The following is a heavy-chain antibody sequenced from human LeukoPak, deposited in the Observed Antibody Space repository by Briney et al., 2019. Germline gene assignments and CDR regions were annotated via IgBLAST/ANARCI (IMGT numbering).Heavy chain of an antibody. V-gene: IGHV4-31*03. Sequence: SETLSLTCTVSGGSISSGGYYWSWIRQHPGKGLEWIGYIYYSGSTYYNPSLKGRVTISVDTSKNQFSLKLSSVTAADTAVYYCARDQGVEMATIEYYGTDVWGQGTTVTVSS. CDR2: IYYSGST. D-gene: IGHD5-24*01. J-gene: IGHJ6*02. CDR3: ARDQGVEMATIEYYGTDV. CDR1: GGSISSGGYY.